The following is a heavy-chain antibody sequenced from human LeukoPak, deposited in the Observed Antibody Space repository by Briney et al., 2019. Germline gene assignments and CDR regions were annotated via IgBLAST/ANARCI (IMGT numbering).Heavy chain of an antibody. CDR3: ARDPGIPAAFYYFDY. J-gene: IGHJ4*02. V-gene: IGHV3-30-3*01. Sequence: GGSLRLSCAASGFTFSSYAMHWVRQAPGKGLEWVAVISYDGSNKYYADSVKGRFTISRDNSKKTLYLQMNSLRAEDTAVYYCARDPGIPAAFYYFDYWGQGTLVTVSS. CDR1: GFTFSSYA. D-gene: IGHD2-2*01. CDR2: ISYDGSNK.